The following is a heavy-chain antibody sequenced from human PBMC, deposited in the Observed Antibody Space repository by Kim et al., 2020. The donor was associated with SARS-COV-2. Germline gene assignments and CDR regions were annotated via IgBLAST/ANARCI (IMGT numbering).Heavy chain of an antibody. Sequence: SETLSLTCTVSGGSISSYYWSWIQQPAGKGLEWIGRIYTSGSTNYNPSLKSRVTMSVDTSKNQFSLKLSSVTAADTAVYYCARVVWWAAGGAFDIWGQGTMVTVSS. D-gene: IGHD1-26*01. CDR2: IYTSGST. J-gene: IGHJ3*02. CDR3: ARVVWWAAGGAFDI. V-gene: IGHV4-4*07. CDR1: GGSISSYY.